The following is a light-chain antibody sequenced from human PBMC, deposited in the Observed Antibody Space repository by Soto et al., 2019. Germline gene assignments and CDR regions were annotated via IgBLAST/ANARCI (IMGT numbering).Light chain of an antibody. V-gene: IGKV3-11*01. Sequence: DILLTQSPSTLSLSPGDRATLTCRASQGVSSYLAWFQQRPGQVPKRLIYDASKWDSGIPARFSGSGSGTDFTLTISSLEPEDFAVYYCQQRSNSPPCTFGQGTKVDIK. CDR1: QGVSSY. J-gene: IGKJ1*01. CDR2: DAS. CDR3: QQRSNSPPCT.